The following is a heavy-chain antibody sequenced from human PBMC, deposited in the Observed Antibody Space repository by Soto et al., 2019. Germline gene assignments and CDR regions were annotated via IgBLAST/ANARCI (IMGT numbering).Heavy chain of an antibody. V-gene: IGHV3-30-3*01. Sequence: WSLRLSCVASGFTFGTYAIHWVRLAPGKELQWVALISYEGSNTYYADSVKGRFTVSRDNSKNTLYLQMNSLRPEDTGVYYCARVTPGNNLYYFYGLDVWGQGTSVTVSS. CDR2: ISYEGSNT. CDR1: GFTFGTYA. J-gene: IGHJ6*02. D-gene: IGHD1-1*01. CDR3: ARVTPGNNLYYFYGLDV.